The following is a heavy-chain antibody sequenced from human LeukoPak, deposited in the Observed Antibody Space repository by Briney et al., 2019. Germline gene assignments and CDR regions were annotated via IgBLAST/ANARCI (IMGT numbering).Heavy chain of an antibody. V-gene: IGHV1-8*01. CDR2: MNPNSGNT. CDR1: GYTFTSYD. Sequence: GASVKVSCKASGYTFTSYDINWVRQATGQGLEWMGWMNPNSGNTGYAQEFQGRVTMTRNTSINTAYMELSSLRSEDTAVYYCARSVALYYFDYWGQGTLVTVSS. CDR3: ARSVALYYFDY. J-gene: IGHJ4*02.